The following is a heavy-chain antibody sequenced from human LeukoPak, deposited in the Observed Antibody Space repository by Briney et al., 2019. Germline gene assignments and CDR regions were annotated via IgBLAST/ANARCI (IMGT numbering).Heavy chain of an antibody. J-gene: IGHJ3*01. CDR1: GDSISPYY. CDR3: TRVWGGLARGAFDF. V-gene: IGHV4-59*01. Sequence: SETLSLTCTVSGDSISPYYWTWIRQPPGEGLEYIGYIHYSGRTTYNPSLKGRVTISVDTSKRELSLRLTSVTAADTAVYYCTRVWGGLARGAFDFWGHGTMVTVSS. CDR2: IHYSGRT. D-gene: IGHD3/OR15-3a*01.